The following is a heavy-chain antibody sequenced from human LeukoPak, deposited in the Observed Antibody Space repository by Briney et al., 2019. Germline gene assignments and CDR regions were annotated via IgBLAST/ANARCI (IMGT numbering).Heavy chain of an antibody. CDR3: ARQYSSYDYVWGSYRPSSNFDY. V-gene: IGHV4-34*01. J-gene: IGHJ4*02. CDR2: INHSGST. CDR1: GRSFSGYY. Sequence: SETLSLTCAVYGRSFSGYYWSWIRQPPGKGLEWIGEINHSGSTNYNPSLKSRVTISVDTSKNQFSLKLSSVTAADTAVYYCARQYSSYDYVWGSYRPSSNFDYWGQGTLVTVSS. D-gene: IGHD3-16*02.